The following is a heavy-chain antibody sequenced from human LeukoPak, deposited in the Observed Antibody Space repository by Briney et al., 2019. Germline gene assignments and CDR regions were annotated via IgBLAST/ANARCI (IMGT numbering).Heavy chain of an antibody. D-gene: IGHD3-22*01. CDR2: IKQDGSEK. J-gene: IGHJ4*02. CDR3: ARSYYYEQYYFDY. CDR1: GFTFSSYW. V-gene: IGHV3-7*03. Sequence: GSLRLSCAASGFTFSSYWMSWVRQAPGKGLEWVANIKQDGSEKYYVDSVKGRFTISRDNAKNSLYLQMNSLRAEDTAVYYCARSYYYEQYYFDYWGQGTLVTVSS.